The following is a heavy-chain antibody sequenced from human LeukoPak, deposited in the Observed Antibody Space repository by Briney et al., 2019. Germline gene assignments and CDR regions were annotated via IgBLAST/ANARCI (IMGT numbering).Heavy chain of an antibody. CDR2: IKQDGSEK. D-gene: IGHD3-22*01. J-gene: IGHJ4*02. Sequence: GGSLRLSCTASGFTFSSYWMTWVRQAPGKGLEWVANIKQDGSEKYYVDSVEGRFTISRDNAKNSLYLQMNSLRAEDTAVYYCAKDRLTYYYDSSGKPIDYWGQGTLVTVSS. V-gene: IGHV3-7*03. CDR1: GFTFSSYW. CDR3: AKDRLTYYYDSSGKPIDY.